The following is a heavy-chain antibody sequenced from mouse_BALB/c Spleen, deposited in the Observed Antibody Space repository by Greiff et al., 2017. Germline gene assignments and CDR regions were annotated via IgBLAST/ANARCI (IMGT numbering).Heavy chain of an antibody. CDR1: GFTFSSYG. Sequence: EVKLMESGGGLVQPGGSLKLSCAASGFTFSSYGMSWVRQTPDKRLELVATINSNGGSTYYPDSVKGRFTISRDNAKNTLYLQMSSLKSEDTAMYYCARDPETGYFDYWVQGTTLTVSS. CDR2: INSNGGST. D-gene: IGHD4-1*01. CDR3: ARDPETGYFDY. V-gene: IGHV5-6-3*01. J-gene: IGHJ2*01.